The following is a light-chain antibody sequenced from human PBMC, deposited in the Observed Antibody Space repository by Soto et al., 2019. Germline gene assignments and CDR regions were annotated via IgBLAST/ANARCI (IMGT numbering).Light chain of an antibody. Sequence: QSALTQPPSASGSPGQSVTISCTGSGSDIGGYNFVSWYQQHPGKAPKLMIYGVTERPSGVPDRFSGSKSGNTASLAITGLQTEDEAHYYCQSYDNSLRGWVFGGGTKLTVL. CDR3: QSYDNSLRGWV. CDR1: GSDIGGYNF. V-gene: IGLV2-8*01. J-gene: IGLJ3*02. CDR2: GVT.